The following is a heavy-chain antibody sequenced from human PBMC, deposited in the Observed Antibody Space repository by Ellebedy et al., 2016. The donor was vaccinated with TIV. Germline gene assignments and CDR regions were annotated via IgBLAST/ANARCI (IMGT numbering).Heavy chain of an antibody. CDR2: ISSSSYI. V-gene: IGHV3-21*01. Sequence: GESLKISCAASGFTFSSYAMSWVRQAPGKGLEWVSTISSSSYIYYADSVKGRFTISRDNAKNSLHLQMNSLRDDDTAVYYCARDPDTAMVTPYWYFDLWGRGTLVTVSS. D-gene: IGHD5-18*01. CDR3: ARDPDTAMVTPYWYFDL. CDR1: GFTFSSYA. J-gene: IGHJ2*01.